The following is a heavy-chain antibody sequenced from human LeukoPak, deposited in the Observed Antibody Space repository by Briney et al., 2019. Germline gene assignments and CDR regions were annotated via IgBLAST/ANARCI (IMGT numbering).Heavy chain of an antibody. D-gene: IGHD4-17*01. CDR1: GFTFRNYA. CDR2: ISGSGT. CDR3: ARDPNGDYIGAFDFQR. J-gene: IGHJ1*01. Sequence: GGSLRLSCAASGFTFRNYALTWVRQAPGRGLEWVSSISGSGTYYADSEQGRVSVSRDNYRNRLYLQMSSLRAEDTAVYYCARDPNGDYIGAFDFQRWGQGTLVTVSS. V-gene: IGHV3-23*01.